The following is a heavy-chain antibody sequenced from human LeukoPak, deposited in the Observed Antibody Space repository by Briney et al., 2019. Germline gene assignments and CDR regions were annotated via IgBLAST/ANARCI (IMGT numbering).Heavy chain of an antibody. CDR3: ARGIAAASERAFDI. J-gene: IGHJ3*02. Sequence: SETLSLTCTVSGGSISSYYWSWIRQPAGKGPEWIGRIYSSGGTDYNPSLKSRVTMSVDTSKNQFSLNLRSVTAADTAVYYCARGIAAASERAFDIWGQGTMVTVSS. CDR2: IYSSGGT. CDR1: GGSISSYY. V-gene: IGHV4-4*07. D-gene: IGHD6-13*01.